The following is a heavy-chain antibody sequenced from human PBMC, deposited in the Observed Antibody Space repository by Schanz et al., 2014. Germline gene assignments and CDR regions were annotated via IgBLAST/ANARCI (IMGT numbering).Heavy chain of an antibody. J-gene: IGHJ4*02. CDR3: ARKVVATIGGYYDN. Sequence: VQLVESGGGVVQPGRSLRLSCAASGFTFSSYALHWVRQAPGKGLEWVSAISGSGGSTYYADSVKGRFTISRDNSKNTLYLQMNSLRAEDTAVYYCARKVVATIGGYYDNWGQGTLVIVSS. CDR1: GFTFSSYA. CDR2: ISGSGGST. V-gene: IGHV3-23*04. D-gene: IGHD5-12*01.